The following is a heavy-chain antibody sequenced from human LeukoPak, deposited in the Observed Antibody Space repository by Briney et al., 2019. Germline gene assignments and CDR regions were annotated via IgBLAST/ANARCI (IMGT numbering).Heavy chain of an antibody. Sequence: QPGRSLRLSCAASGFTFSSYAMHWVRQAPGKGLEWVAVISYDGSNKYYADSVKGRFTISRDNSKNTLYLQMNSLRAEDTAVYYCAPTVDIGYWGQGTLVAVSS. D-gene: IGHD5-12*01. J-gene: IGHJ4*02. V-gene: IGHV3-30-3*01. CDR2: ISYDGSNK. CDR3: APTVDIGY. CDR1: GFTFSSYA.